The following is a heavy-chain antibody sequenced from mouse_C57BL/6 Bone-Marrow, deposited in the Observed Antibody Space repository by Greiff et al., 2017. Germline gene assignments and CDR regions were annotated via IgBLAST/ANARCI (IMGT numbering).Heavy chain of an antibody. V-gene: IGHV1-39*01. CDR1: GYSFTDYN. J-gene: IGHJ4*01. CDR2: INPNYGTT. Sequence: VQLQQSGPELVKPGASVKISCKASGYSFTDYNMNWVKQSNGKSLEWIGEINPNYGTTSYNQKFKGKATLTVDQSSSTAYMQLNRLTSEYSAFFYCGRGPRGMDYWGQGTSVTVAS. CDR3: GRGPRGMDY.